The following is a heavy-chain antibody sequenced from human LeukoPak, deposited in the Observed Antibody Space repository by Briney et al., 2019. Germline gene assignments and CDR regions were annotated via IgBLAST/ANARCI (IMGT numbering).Heavy chain of an antibody. CDR2: INPNSGGT. J-gene: IGHJ4*02. D-gene: IGHD3-3*01. V-gene: IGHV1-2*02. CDR1: GYTFTGYY. CDR3: ARSNYDFWSGYYGY. Sequence: ASVEVSCKASGYTFTGYYMHWVRQAPGQGLEWMGWINPNSGGTNYAQKFQGRVTMTRDTSISTAYMELSRLRSDDTAVYYCARSNYDFWSGYYGYWGQGTLVTVSS.